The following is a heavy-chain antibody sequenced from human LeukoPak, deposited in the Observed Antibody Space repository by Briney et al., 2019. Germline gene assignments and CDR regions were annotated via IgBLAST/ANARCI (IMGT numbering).Heavy chain of an antibody. CDR3: AREGISSQGDWFDP. D-gene: IGHD3-3*02. Sequence: SETLSLTCTVSGGSISSSSYYWGWIRQPPGKGLEWIGSIYYSGSTYYNPSLKSRVTISVDTSKNQFSLKLSSVTAADTAVYYCAREGISSQGDWFDPWGQGTLVTVSS. CDR1: GGSISSSSYY. V-gene: IGHV4-39*07. J-gene: IGHJ5*02. CDR2: IYYSGST.